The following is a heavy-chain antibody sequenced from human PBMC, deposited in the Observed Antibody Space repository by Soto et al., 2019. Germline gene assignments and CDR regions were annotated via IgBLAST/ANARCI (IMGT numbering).Heavy chain of an antibody. CDR1: GFTFSSYS. CDR2: ISSSSSYI. V-gene: IGHV3-21*01. CDR3: ARDRGFGELSDAFDI. Sequence: GGSLRLSCAASGFTFSSYSMNWVRQAPGKGLEWVSSISSSSSYIYYADSVKGRFTISRDNAKNSLYPQMNSLRAEDTAVYYCARDRGFGELSDAFDIWGQGTMVTVSS. D-gene: IGHD3-10*01. J-gene: IGHJ3*02.